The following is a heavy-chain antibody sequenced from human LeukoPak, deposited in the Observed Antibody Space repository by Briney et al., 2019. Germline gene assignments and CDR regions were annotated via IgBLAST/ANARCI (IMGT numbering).Heavy chain of an antibody. J-gene: IGHJ6*02. CDR3: AKKGQYYYDSSRERYYYYGMDV. V-gene: IGHV3-23*01. D-gene: IGHD3-22*01. Sequence: GGSLRLSCAASGFTFSSYAMSWVRQAPGKGLEWVSAISGSGGSTYYADSVKGRFTISRDNSKNTLYLQMNSLRAEGTAVYYCAKKGQYYYDSSRERYYYYGMDVWGQGTTVTVSS. CDR2: ISGSGGST. CDR1: GFTFSSYA.